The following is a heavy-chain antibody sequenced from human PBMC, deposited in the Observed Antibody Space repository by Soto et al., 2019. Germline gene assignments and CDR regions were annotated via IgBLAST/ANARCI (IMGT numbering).Heavy chain of an antibody. J-gene: IGHJ6*02. CDR2: IIPIFGTA. Sequence: QVQLVQSGAEVKKPGSSVKVSCKASGGTFSSYAISWVRQAPGQGLEWMGGIIPIFGTANYAQKFQGRVTITADESTSTAYMELSSLRSEDTAVYYCAREAGVPAAISWFRYGMDFWGQETTLTVSS. V-gene: IGHV1-69*01. D-gene: IGHD2-2*01. CDR1: GGTFSSYA. CDR3: AREAGVPAAISWFRYGMDF.